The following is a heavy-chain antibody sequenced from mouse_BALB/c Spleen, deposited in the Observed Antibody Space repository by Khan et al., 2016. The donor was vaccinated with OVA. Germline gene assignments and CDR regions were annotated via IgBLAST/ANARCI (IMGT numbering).Heavy chain of an antibody. Sequence: VQLKQSEAELVKSGATVKLSCTASGRTIKDTYMHCLKQWLDQVRQWIGRIEQPNGNTKYDPKCQGKATITAGTSSNTAYQQLRSLTSDDTSVYYCARIATKWGQGTTLTVSS. CDR1: GRTIKDTY. V-gene: IGHV14-3*02. CDR2: IEQPNGNT. J-gene: IGHJ2*01. D-gene: IGHD6-1*01. CDR3: ARIATK.